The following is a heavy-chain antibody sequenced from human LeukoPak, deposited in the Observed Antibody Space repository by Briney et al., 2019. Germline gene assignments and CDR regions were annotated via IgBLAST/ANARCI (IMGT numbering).Heavy chain of an antibody. J-gene: IGHJ5*02. CDR3: ARRGYDILTGYHWGFDP. CDR2: TNPNSGGT. V-gene: IGHV1-2*02. D-gene: IGHD3-9*01. Sequence: ASVKVSCKASGYTFTGYYMHWVRQAPGQGLEWMGWTNPNSGGTNYAQKFQGRVTMTRDTSISTAYMELSRLRSDDTAVYYCARRGYDILTGYHWGFDPWGQGTLVTVSS. CDR1: GYTFTGYY.